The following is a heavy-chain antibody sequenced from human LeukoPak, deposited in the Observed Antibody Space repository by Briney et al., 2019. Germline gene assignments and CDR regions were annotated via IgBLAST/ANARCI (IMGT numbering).Heavy chain of an antibody. V-gene: IGHV1-24*01. CDR2: FDPEDGET. J-gene: IGHJ3*02. D-gene: IGHD3-16*02. Sequence: GASVKVSCKVSGYTLTELSMHWVRQAPGKGREWMGGFDPEDGETIYAQKFQGRVTMTEDTSTDTAYMELSSLRSEDTAVYYCATDYFTFGGVIVKVYAFDIWGQGTMVTVSS. CDR1: GYTLTELS. CDR3: ATDYFTFGGVIVKVYAFDI.